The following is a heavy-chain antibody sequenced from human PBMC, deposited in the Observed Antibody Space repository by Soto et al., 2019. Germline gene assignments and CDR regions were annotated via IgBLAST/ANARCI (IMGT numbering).Heavy chain of an antibody. J-gene: IGHJ6*02. Sequence: GGSLRLSCADSGFSFSSYWMSWVRQAPGKGLEWVANIKQDETEKYYVDSVKGRFAISRDNGKNTLYLQMNSLRAEDTAVYYCARVRTENYYGMDVWGQGTTVTVSS. CDR1: GFSFSSYW. V-gene: IGHV3-7*05. CDR2: IKQDETEK. CDR3: ARVRTENYYGMDV.